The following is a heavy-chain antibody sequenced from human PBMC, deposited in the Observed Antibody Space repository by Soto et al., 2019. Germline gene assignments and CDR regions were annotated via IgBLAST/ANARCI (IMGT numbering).Heavy chain of an antibody. Sequence: PGGSLRLSCAASGFTFSSYLMHWVRQAPGKGLVWVSRINSDGSSTSYADSVKGRFTISRDNAKNTLYLQMNSLRAEDTAVYYCARGKASSGWYPLFDYWGQGTMITVSS. CDR1: GFTFSSYL. J-gene: IGHJ4*02. CDR2: INSDGSST. V-gene: IGHV3-74*01. CDR3: ARGKASSGWYPLFDY. D-gene: IGHD6-19*01.